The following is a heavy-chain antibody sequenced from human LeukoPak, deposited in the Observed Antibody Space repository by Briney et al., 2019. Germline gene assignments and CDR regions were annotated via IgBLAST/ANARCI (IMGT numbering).Heavy chain of an antibody. J-gene: IGHJ4*02. CDR3: VRHDGRGGSTMGALDS. D-gene: IGHD5/OR15-5a*01. Sequence: SETLSLTCTVSGGSISGYYWSWIRQPPGKGLEWIGYIYYHGSTNYNPSLKSRVTMSVDTSKNQFSLQLNSVTAADTSVYYCVRHDGRGGSTMGALDSWGQGSLVTVSS. V-gene: IGHV4-59*08. CDR2: IYYHGST. CDR1: GGSISGYY.